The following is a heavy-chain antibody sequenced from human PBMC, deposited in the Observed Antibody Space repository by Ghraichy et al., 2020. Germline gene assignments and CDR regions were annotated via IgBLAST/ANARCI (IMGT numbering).Heavy chain of an antibody. CDR3: NRDLAGANGF. CDR1: GFTFSNSW. V-gene: IGHV3-74*01. Sequence: LSLTCVASGFTFSNSWMHWVRQAPGKGLVWVPRINENGDYTTYADSMKGRFTISRDNAKNTLYLQMDSLRDEDTAVYYCNRDLAGANGFWGQGALVTVSS. CDR2: INENGDYT. D-gene: IGHD6-19*01. J-gene: IGHJ4*02.